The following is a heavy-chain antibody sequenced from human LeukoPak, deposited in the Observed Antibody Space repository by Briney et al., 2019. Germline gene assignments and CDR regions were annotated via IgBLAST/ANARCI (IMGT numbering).Heavy chain of an antibody. Sequence: PGGSLRLSCAASGFTFSGYSMNWVRQAPGKGLEWVSYTSSSSSTTYYADSVQGRFTISRDNAKNSLYLQMDSLRDGDTAVYYCAKDSKLNQAWSGYGFDVWGQGTMVTVSS. CDR1: GFTFSGYS. J-gene: IGHJ3*01. CDR2: TSSSSSTT. V-gene: IGHV3-48*02. D-gene: IGHD4-11*01. CDR3: AKDSKLNQAWSGYGFDV.